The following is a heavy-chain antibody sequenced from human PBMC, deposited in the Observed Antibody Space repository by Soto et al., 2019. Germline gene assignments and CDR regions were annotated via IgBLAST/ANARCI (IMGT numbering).Heavy chain of an antibody. CDR3: ARDRSNSPDYFDF. D-gene: IGHD6-6*01. V-gene: IGHV4-30-4*01. CDR1: GDSVSSDDYY. CDR2: IYYTGST. Sequence: QVQLQESGPGLVKPSQTLSLTCTVSGDSVSSDDYYWTWIRQPPGKGLEWIGYIYYTGSTNYNPSLKSRLTISVDTSKNQFSLKLNSVSAADTAVYYCARDRSNSPDYFDFWGQGTLVTVSS. J-gene: IGHJ4*02.